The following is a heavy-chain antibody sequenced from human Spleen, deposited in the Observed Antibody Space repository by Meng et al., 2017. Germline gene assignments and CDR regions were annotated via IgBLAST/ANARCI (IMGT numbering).Heavy chain of an antibody. Sequence: GESLKISCAASGFTFSGYAMHWVRQAPGKGLEWVAVISYDGSNKYYADSVKGRFTISRDNSKNTLYLQMNSLRAEDTAVYYCARYCSSTSCYPHYYYGMDVWGQGNTV. CDR1: GFTFSGYA. CDR2: ISYDGSNK. J-gene: IGHJ6*01. CDR3: ARYCSSTSCYPHYYYGMDV. V-gene: IGHV3-30*01. D-gene: IGHD2-2*01.